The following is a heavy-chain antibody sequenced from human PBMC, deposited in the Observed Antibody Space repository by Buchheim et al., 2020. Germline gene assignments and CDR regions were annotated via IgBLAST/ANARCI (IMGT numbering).Heavy chain of an antibody. V-gene: IGHV4-34*01. CDR1: GGSFSGYY. J-gene: IGHJ5*02. CDR3: ARGDIRCSSTSCSTRWFDP. Sequence: QVQLQQWGAGLLKPSETLSLTCAVYGGSFSGYYWSWIRQPPGKGLEWIGEINHGGSTNSNPSLKSRVTISVDTSKNQFSLKLSSVTAADTAVYYCARGDIRCSSTSCSTRWFDPWGQGTL. D-gene: IGHD2-2*01. CDR2: INHGGST.